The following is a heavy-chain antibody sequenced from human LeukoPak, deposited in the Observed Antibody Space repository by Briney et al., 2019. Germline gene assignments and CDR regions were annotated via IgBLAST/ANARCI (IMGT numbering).Heavy chain of an antibody. J-gene: IGHJ1*01. CDR2: ISGSGGST. V-gene: IGHV3-23*01. Sequence: GGSLRLSCAASGFTFSSYGMHWVRQAPGKGLEWVSAISGSGGSTYYADSVKGRFTISRDNSKNTLYLQMNSLRAEDTAVYYCASPGYCSGSICYSGYFQHWGQGTLVTVAS. CDR3: ASPGYCSGSICYSGYFQH. CDR1: GFTFSSYG. D-gene: IGHD2-15*01.